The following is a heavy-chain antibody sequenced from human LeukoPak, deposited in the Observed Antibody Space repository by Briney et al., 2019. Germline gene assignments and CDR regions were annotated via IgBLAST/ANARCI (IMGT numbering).Heavy chain of an antibody. CDR2: IWYDGSNK. D-gene: IGHD1-26*01. J-gene: IGHJ4*02. CDR1: GFTFSSYG. Sequence: GRSLRLSCAASGFTFSSYGMHWFRQAPGKGLEWVAVIWYDGSNKYYADSVKGRFTISRDNSKNTLYLQMNSLRAEDTAVYYCARDLGATSYCFDYWGQGTLVTVSS. CDR3: ARDLGATSYCFDY. V-gene: IGHV3-33*01.